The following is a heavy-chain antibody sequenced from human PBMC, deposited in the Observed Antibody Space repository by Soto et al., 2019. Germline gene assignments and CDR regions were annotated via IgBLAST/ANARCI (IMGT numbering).Heavy chain of an antibody. V-gene: IGHV1-69*13. D-gene: IGHD4-17*01. J-gene: IGHJ4*02. CDR1: GVTLSSYA. CDR3: ARTVYGDYVPNDY. Sequence: GASVKVSCKASGVTLSSYAISWVRQAPGQGLEWMGGIIPIFGTANYAQKFQGRVTITADESTSTAYMELSSLRSEDTAVYYCARTVYGDYVPNDYWGQGTLVT. CDR2: IIPIFGTA.